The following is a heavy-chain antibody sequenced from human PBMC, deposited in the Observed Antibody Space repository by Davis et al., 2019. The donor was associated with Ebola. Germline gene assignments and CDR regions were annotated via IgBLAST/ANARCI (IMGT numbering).Heavy chain of an antibody. D-gene: IGHD6-19*01. J-gene: IGHJ6*02. V-gene: IGHV4-34*01. Sequence: MPSETLSLTCAVYGGSFSGYYWSWIRQPPGKGLEWIGEINHSGGTNYNPSLKSRVTISVDTSKNQFSLKLSSVTAADTAVYYCARSGWYRGYYGMDVWGQGTTVTVSS. CDR2: INHSGGT. CDR3: ARSGWYRGYYGMDV. CDR1: GGSFSGYY.